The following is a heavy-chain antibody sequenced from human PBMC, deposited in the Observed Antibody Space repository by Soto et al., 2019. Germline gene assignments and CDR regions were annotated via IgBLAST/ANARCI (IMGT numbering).Heavy chain of an antibody. J-gene: IGHJ6*02. Sequence: SVKVSCKASGGTFSSYAISWVRQAPGQGLEWMGGIIPIFGTANYAQKFQGRVTITADESTSTAYMELSSLRSEDTAVYYCARGGYDFWSGLVEYYYYGMDVWGQGTTVTVSS. V-gene: IGHV1-69*13. D-gene: IGHD3-3*01. CDR1: GGTFSSYA. CDR2: IIPIFGTA. CDR3: ARGGYDFWSGLVEYYYYGMDV.